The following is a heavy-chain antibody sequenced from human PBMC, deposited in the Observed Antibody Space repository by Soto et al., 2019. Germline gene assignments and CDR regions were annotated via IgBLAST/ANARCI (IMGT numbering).Heavy chain of an antibody. CDR2: IIPIFGTA. Sequence: QVQLVQSGAEVKKPGSSVKVSCKASGGTFSSYAISWVRQAPGQGLEWMGGIIPIFGTANYAQKFQGRVTITADESPSTAYMELSSLRSEDTAVYYCARVEQQLLPENYCGMDVWGQGTTVTVSS. J-gene: IGHJ6*02. D-gene: IGHD6-13*01. V-gene: IGHV1-69*12. CDR1: GGTFSSYA. CDR3: ARVEQQLLPENYCGMDV.